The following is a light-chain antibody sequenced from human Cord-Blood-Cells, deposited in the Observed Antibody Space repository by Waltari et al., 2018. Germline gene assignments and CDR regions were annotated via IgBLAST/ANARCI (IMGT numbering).Light chain of an antibody. CDR1: SSDVGGYNY. Sequence: QSALTQPPSASGSPGQSVTISCTGTSSDVGGYNYVSWYQQHPGKAPKLMIYEVSKRPSGVPDRFSGSKSVNTASLTVSGRQAEDEADYYCSSNAGSNNLGVFGGGTKLTVL. CDR2: EVS. V-gene: IGLV2-8*01. J-gene: IGLJ2*01. CDR3: SSNAGSNNLGV.